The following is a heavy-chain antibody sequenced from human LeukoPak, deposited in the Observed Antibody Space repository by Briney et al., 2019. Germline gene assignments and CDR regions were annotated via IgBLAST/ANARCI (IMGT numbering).Heavy chain of an antibody. Sequence: GGSLRLSCSASGFTFSRYAVSWVRQAPGKGLEWVSGILGSGDVAFYTDSVKGRFTTYRENSKDTLYLEMNSLRAEDTAIYYCAKDETVSGINYFAFWGQGVLVSVSS. J-gene: IGHJ4*02. CDR1: GFTFSRYA. V-gene: IGHV3-23*01. CDR2: ILGSGDVA. CDR3: AKDETVSGINYFAF. D-gene: IGHD1-14*01.